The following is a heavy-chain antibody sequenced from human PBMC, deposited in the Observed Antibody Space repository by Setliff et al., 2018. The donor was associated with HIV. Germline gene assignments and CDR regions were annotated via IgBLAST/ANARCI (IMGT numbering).Heavy chain of an antibody. CDR3: GLATILGGAFNY. J-gene: IGHJ4*02. Sequence: ASVKVSCKASGYTFSSYAITWVRQAPGQGLEWMGSINLYKDDTHYAQRFQDRVAMTADTSTNTVYMELSSLRSEDTAVYYCGLATILGGAFNYWGQGTLVTVSS. CDR2: INLYKDDT. V-gene: IGHV1-18*01. CDR1: GYTFSSYA. D-gene: IGHD5-12*01.